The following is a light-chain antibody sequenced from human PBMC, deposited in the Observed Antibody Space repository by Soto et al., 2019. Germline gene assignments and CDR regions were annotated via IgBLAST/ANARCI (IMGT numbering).Light chain of an antibody. Sequence: DIQMTQSPPSLSAFVGDRVTITCRASQTISSWLAWYQQKPGKAPKLLIYKASTLKSGVPSRFSGSGSGTEFTLTISSLQPDDFATYYCQHYNSYPEAFGQGTKVDIK. J-gene: IGKJ1*01. CDR1: QTISSW. CDR3: QHYNSYPEA. V-gene: IGKV1-5*03. CDR2: KAS.